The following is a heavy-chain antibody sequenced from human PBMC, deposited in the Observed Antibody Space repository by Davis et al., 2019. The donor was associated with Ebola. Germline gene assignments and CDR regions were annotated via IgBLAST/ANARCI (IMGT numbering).Heavy chain of an antibody. CDR3: AEGGTNNFLGAN. D-gene: IGHD2-8*01. CDR1: GFTSSCCA. V-gene: IGHV3-23*05. Sequence: PGGSLRLSCTASGFTSSCCAMNWVRQAPGKGLEWVSGIGSSSNGRHYADSVKGRFTISRDDSKNTVYLQMNSPRAEDTAVFYCAEGGTNNFLGANWGQGTLVTVSS. CDR2: IGSSSNGR. J-gene: IGHJ4*02.